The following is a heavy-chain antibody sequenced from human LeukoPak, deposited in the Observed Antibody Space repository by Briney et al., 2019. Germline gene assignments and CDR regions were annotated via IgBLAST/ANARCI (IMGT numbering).Heavy chain of an antibody. CDR3: ARLYNSGWSNWFDP. J-gene: IGHJ5*02. D-gene: IGHD6-19*01. CDR1: GFTVSSNY. V-gene: IGHV3-53*01. Sequence: SGGSLRLSSAASGFTVSSNYMSRVRQAPGKGLDSNLVIYSGGSTYYGDSVKGRFTISRDNSKNTLYLQMNSLRAEDTAVYYCARLYNSGWSNWFDPWGQGTLVTVSS. CDR2: IYSGGST.